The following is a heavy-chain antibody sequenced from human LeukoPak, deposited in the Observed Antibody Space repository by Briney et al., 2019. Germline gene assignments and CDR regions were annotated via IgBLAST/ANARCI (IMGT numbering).Heavy chain of an antibody. CDR3: ARAGSGWYNWFDP. V-gene: IGHV4-39*07. D-gene: IGHD6-19*01. CDR1: GGSFSSSSYY. J-gene: IGHJ5*02. Sequence: SETLSLTCTVSGGSFSSSSYYWGWIRQPPGKGLEWIGSIYYSGSTNYNPSLKSRVTMSVDTSKNQFSLKLSSVTAADTAVYYCARAGSGWYNWFDPWGQGTLVTVSS. CDR2: IYYSGST.